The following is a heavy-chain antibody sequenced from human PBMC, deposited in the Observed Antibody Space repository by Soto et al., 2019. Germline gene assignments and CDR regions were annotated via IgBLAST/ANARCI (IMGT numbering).Heavy chain of an antibody. CDR1: GFTFNKYA. CDR3: EKEPEKGGTPFDY. J-gene: IGHJ4*02. Sequence: EVQVLESGGGLVQPGGSLRLSCAASGFTFNKYAMSWVRQAPGKGLEWVSSISGSGGSTYYADSVKGRFTISRDNSKNTLYLQMNSRRAEDTALYYCEKEPEKGGTPFDYWGQGPLVTVPS. CDR2: ISGSGGST. D-gene: IGHD3-16*01. V-gene: IGHV3-23*01.